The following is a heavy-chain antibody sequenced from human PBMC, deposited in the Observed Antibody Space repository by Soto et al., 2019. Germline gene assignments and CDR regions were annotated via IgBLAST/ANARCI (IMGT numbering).Heavy chain of an antibody. D-gene: IGHD1-7*01. CDR2: TYYRSRWYN. J-gene: IGHJ6*03. Sequence: QVQLQESGPGLVKPSQTLSLTCAISGDSVSSNSAAWNWIRLSPSRGLEWLARTYYRSRWYNDYAVSVRSRITVNPDTSKNQFSLQLTSVTPEDTAVYYCAGTTSHQWYYMDVWGKGTTVTDSS. V-gene: IGHV6-1*01. CDR3: AGTTSHQWYYMDV. CDR1: GDSVSSNSAA.